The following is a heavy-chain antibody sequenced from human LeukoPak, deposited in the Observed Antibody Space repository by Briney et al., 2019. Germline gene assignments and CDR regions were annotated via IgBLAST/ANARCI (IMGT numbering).Heavy chain of an antibody. Sequence: SETLSLTCTVSGGSISSSSYYWGWIRQPPGKGLEWIGSIYYSGSTYYNPSLKSRVTISVDTSKNQFSLKLSSVTAADTAVYYCARQNYDFWSGYSSPTLDYWGQGTLVTVSS. D-gene: IGHD3-3*01. CDR1: GGSISSSSYY. CDR2: IYYSGST. CDR3: ARQNYDFWSGYSSPTLDY. J-gene: IGHJ4*02. V-gene: IGHV4-39*01.